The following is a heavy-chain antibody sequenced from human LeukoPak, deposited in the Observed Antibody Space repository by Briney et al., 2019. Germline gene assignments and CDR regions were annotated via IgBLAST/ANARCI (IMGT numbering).Heavy chain of an antibody. CDR1: GYTFTSHY. D-gene: IGHD6-19*01. V-gene: IGHV1-46*01. J-gene: IGHJ4*02. Sequence: ASVKVSCKASGYTFTSHYMHWVRQAPGQGLEWMGIINPSGGSTTFAQKFQGRVTMTRDASTSTVYLELSSLRSEDTAVYYCARSRSSGWHDFWGQGTLVIVSS. CDR2: INPSGGST. CDR3: ARSRSSGWHDF.